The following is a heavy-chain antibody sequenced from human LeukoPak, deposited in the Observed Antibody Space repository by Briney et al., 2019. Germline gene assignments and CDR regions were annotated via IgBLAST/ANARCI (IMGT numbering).Heavy chain of an antibody. CDR3: ARSYYGSGSYYNLDY. J-gene: IGHJ4*02. D-gene: IGHD3-10*01. Sequence: ASVKVSCKASGYTFTGHYMHWVRQAPGQGLEWMGWINPNSGGTNYAQKFQGWVTMTRDTSISTAYMELSRLRSDDTAVYYCARSYYGSGSYYNLDYWGQGTLVTVSS. CDR2: INPNSGGT. V-gene: IGHV1-2*04. CDR1: GYTFTGHY.